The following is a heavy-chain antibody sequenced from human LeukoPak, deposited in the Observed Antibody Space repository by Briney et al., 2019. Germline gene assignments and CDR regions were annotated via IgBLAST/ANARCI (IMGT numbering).Heavy chain of an antibody. Sequence: GGSLRLSCAASGFTVSSNYMSWVRQATGKGLEWVSVIYSGGSTYYADSVKGRFTISRDNSKNTLYLQMNSLRAEDTAVYYCARARSDNGENYYYYGMDVWGQGTTVTVSS. V-gene: IGHV3-53*01. J-gene: IGHJ6*02. CDR1: GFTVSSNY. CDR2: IYSGGST. D-gene: IGHD4-17*01. CDR3: ARARSDNGENYYYYGMDV.